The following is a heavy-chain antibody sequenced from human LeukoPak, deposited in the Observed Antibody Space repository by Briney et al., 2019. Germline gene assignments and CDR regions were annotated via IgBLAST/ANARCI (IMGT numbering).Heavy chain of an antibody. CDR2: IYPSGST. CDR3: ARRLYIAAIHTNWFDP. V-gene: IGHV4-61*02. D-gene: IGHD6-13*01. J-gene: IGHJ5*02. CDR1: GGSISSGSYY. Sequence: NPSETLSPTCTVSGGSISSGSYYWSWIRQPAGKGLEWIGRIYPSGSTNYNPSLKSRVTISVDTSKNQFSLKLSSVTAADTAVYYCARRLYIAAIHTNWFDPWGQGTLVTVSS.